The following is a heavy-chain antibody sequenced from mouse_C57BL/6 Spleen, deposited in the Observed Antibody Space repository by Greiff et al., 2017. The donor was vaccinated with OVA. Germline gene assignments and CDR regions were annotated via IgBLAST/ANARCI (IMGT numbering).Heavy chain of an antibody. D-gene: IGHD3-2*02. CDR1: GYTFTSYW. J-gene: IGHJ3*01. Sequence: QVQLKQPGAELVRPGTSVKLSCKASGYTFTSYWMHWVKQRPGQGLEWIGVIDPSDSYTNYNQKFKGKATLTVDTSSSTAYMQLSSLTSEDSAVYYCARDSSGLFAYWGQGTLVTVSA. V-gene: IGHV1-59*01. CDR3: ARDSSGLFAY. CDR2: IDPSDSYT.